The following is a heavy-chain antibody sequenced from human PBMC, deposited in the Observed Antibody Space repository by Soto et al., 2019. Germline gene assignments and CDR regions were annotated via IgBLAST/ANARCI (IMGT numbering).Heavy chain of an antibody. V-gene: IGHV3-74*01. CDR2: INSDGSIT. CDR3: AKDQASGQGSFDS. D-gene: IGHD2-15*01. J-gene: IGHJ4*02. CDR1: GFTFSGYW. Sequence: PGGSLRLSCAASGFTFSGYWMHWVRQVPGKGLVWVSRINSDGSITGYADSVKGRFTISRENAKNTLLLQMNSLRADDTAVYYCAKDQASGQGSFDSWGQGTLVTVSS.